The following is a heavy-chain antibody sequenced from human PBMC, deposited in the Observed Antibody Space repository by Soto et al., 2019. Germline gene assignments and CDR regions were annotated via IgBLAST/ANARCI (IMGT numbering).Heavy chain of an antibody. CDR1: GFALSRYW. Sequence: HPGGSLRLSCTASGFALSRYWMYWVRQVPGKGLVWGSHINSGGNITPYADSVRGRFTISRDNSKNTLYLDMHSLTTDDTAVYFCARSLWSPYFYYGLDVWGHGTTVTVSS. CDR3: ARSLWSPYFYYGLDV. J-gene: IGHJ6*02. CDR2: INSGGNIT. D-gene: IGHD2-21*01. V-gene: IGHV3-74*01.